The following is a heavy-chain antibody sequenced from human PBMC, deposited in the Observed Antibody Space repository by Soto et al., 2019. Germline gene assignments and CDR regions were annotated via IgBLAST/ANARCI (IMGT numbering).Heavy chain of an antibody. D-gene: IGHD6-19*01. CDR1: GFTFSSYS. J-gene: IGHJ4*02. CDR3: ARKQWLVGGGTYYFDY. CDR2: ISSRSSTI. Sequence: EVQLVESGGGLVQPGGSLRLSCAASGFTFSSYSMNWVRQAPGKGLEWVSYISSRSSTIYYADSLKGRFTISRDNAKNSRDRQMNSLRDEDTAVYYCARKQWLVGGGTYYFDYWGQGTLVTVSS. V-gene: IGHV3-48*02.